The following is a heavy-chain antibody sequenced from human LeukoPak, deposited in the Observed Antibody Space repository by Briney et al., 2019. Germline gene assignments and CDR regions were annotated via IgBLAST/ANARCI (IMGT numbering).Heavy chain of an antibody. CDR3: AREVYDFWSGYYRVYYYYYMDA. CDR2: IYYSGST. V-gene: IGHV4-31*03. CDR1: GGSISSGGYY. D-gene: IGHD3-3*01. J-gene: IGHJ6*03. Sequence: PSETLSLTCTVSGGSISSGGYYWSWIRQHPGKGLEWIGYIYYSGSTYYNPSLKSRVTISVDTSKNQFSLKLSSVSAADTAVYYCAREVYDFWSGYYRVYYYYYMDAWGKGTTVTVSS.